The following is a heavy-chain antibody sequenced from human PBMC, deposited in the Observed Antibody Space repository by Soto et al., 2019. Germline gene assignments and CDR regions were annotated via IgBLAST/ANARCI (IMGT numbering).Heavy chain of an antibody. Sequence: SGPTLVNPTQTLTLTCTFSGFSLSTSGMCVSWIRQPPGKALEWLALIDWDDDKYYSTSLKTRLTISKDTSKNQVVLTMTNMDPVDTATYYCXRIRGGYYDILTGPFDYWGQGTLVTVSS. D-gene: IGHD3-9*01. V-gene: IGHV2-70*01. CDR1: GFSLSTSGMC. J-gene: IGHJ4*02. CDR3: XRIRGGYYDILTGPFDY. CDR2: IDWDDDK.